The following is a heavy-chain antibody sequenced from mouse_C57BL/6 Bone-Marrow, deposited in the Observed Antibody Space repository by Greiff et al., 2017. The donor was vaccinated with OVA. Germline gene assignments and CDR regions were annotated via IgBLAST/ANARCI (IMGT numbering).Heavy chain of an antibody. CDR1: GFNIKDDY. CDR3: TTDYYGSRGYAMDD. V-gene: IGHV14-4*01. Sequence: VQLQQSGAELVRPGASVKLSCTASGFNIKDDYMHWVKQRPEQGLEWIGWIDPENGDTEYDSKFQGKATMTADTSSNTAYRQLSSLTSEDTAGYYCTTDYYGSRGYAMDDWGTGTSVTVSS. D-gene: IGHD1-1*01. CDR2: IDPENGDT. J-gene: IGHJ4*01.